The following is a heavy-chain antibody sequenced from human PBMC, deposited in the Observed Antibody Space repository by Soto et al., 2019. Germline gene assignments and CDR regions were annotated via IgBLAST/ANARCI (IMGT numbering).Heavy chain of an antibody. CDR3: TRDASRDSSARGWFDP. V-gene: IGHV3-33*01. J-gene: IGHJ5*02. CDR2: IWYDGSNK. Sequence: SLRLSCAASGFTFSSYGMHWVRQAPGKGLEWVAVIWYDGSNKYYADSVKGRFTISRDNAKNSLHLQMNSLRAEDTAVYYCTRDASRDSSARGWFDPWGPGTLVTVSS. CDR1: GFTFSSYG. D-gene: IGHD6-13*01.